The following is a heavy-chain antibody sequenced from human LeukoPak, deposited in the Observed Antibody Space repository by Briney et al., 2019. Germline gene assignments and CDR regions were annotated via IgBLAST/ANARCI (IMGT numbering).Heavy chain of an antibody. CDR1: GGTFSSYA. CDR3: ARDGGWGTRRGIDY. Sequence: SVKVSCKASGGTFSSYAISWVRQAPGQGLEWMGGIIPIFGTANYAQKFQGRVTITADKSTSTAYMELSSLRSEDTAVYYCARDGGWGTRRGIDYWGQGTLVTVSS. V-gene: IGHV1-69*06. D-gene: IGHD6-19*01. J-gene: IGHJ4*02. CDR2: IIPIFGTA.